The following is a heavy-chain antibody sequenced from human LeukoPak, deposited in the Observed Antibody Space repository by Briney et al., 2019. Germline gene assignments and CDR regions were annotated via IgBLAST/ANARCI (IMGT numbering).Heavy chain of an antibody. V-gene: IGHV1-2*02. CDR2: INPNSGGT. CDR3: ARDNPQTGCFDN. J-gene: IGHJ4*02. CDR1: GYTFTGYY. D-gene: IGHD7-27*01. Sequence: SVKVSCKASGYTFTGYYMHWVRQAPGQGLEWMGWINPNSGGTNYAQKFQGRVTMTRDTSISTAYMDLSRLRSDDTAVYYCARDNPQTGCFDNWGQGTLVTVSS.